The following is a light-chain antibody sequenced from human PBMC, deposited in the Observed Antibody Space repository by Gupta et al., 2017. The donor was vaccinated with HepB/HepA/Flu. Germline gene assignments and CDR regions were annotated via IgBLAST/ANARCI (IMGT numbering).Light chain of an antibody. CDR3: QQYYSPPPT. V-gene: IGKV4-1*01. CDR1: QSVLYSSNNKNY. CDR2: WAS. Sequence: DIVMTQSPDPLTVSPCVWAILNCKSSQSVLYSSNNKNYVAWYQLKPGQPPKLLIYWASTRASGVPDRFSGSGSGTDFTLTIRSLQAEDVAVYYCQQYYSPPPTFGGGTKVEIK. J-gene: IGKJ4*01.